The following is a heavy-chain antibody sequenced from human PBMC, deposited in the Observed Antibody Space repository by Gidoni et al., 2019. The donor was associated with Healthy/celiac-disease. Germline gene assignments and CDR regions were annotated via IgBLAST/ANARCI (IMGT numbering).Heavy chain of an antibody. CDR2: ISSSSSYI. V-gene: IGHV3-21*01. Sequence: EVQLVESGGGLVKPGGSLRLSWAASAFTFSSYSMNWVRQAPGKGLGWVSSISSSSSYIYYADSVKGRFTISRDNAKNSLYLQMNSLRAEDTAVYYCARDREPSDAFDIWGQGTMVTVSS. J-gene: IGHJ3*02. CDR1: AFTFSSYS. D-gene: IGHD1-26*01. CDR3: ARDREPSDAFDI.